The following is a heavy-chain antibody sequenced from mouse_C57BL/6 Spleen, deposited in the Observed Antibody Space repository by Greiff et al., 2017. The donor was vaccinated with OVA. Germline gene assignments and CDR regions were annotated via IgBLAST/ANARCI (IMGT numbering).Heavy chain of an antibody. CDR1: GYTFTSYG. J-gene: IGHJ3*01. CDR2: IYPRSGNT. CDR3: ARQDGGFAY. V-gene: IGHV1-81*01. Sequence: VQVVESGAELARPGASVKLSCKASGYTFTSYGISWVKQRTGQGLEWIGEIYPRSGNTYYNEKFKGKATLTADKSSSTAYMELRSLTSEDSAVYSCARQDGGFAYWGQGTLVTVSA.